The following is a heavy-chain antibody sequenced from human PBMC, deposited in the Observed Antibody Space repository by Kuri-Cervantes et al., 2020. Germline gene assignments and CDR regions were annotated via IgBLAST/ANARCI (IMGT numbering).Heavy chain of an antibody. CDR3: ARDMELLGLDY. J-gene: IGHJ4*02. V-gene: IGHV3-30*02. CDR1: GFTFSTYG. CDR2: IWYDGSNK. D-gene: IGHD1-26*01. Sequence: GESLKISCAASGFTFSTYGMHWVRQAPGKGLEWVATIWYDGSNKYYSDSVKGRFTISRDNSKNTLYLQMNSLRAEDTDVYYCARDMELLGLDYWGQGTLVTVSS.